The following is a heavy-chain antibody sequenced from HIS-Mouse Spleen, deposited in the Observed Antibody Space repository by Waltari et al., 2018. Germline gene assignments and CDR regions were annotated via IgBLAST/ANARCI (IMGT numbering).Heavy chain of an antibody. V-gene: IGHV4-39*07. CDR2: IYYSGST. CDR3: AREIPYSSSWYDWYFDL. J-gene: IGHJ2*01. D-gene: IGHD6-13*01. CDR1: VGSISSSSYY. Sequence: QLQLQESGPGLVKPSETLSLTCTVSVGSISSSSYYLGRIRQPPGKGLEWIGSIYYSGSTYYNPSLKSRVTISVDTSKNQFSLKLSSVTAADTAVYYCAREIPYSSSWYDWYFDLWGRGTLVTVSS.